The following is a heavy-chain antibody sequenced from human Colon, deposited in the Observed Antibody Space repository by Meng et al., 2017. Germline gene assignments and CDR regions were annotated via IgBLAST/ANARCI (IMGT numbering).Heavy chain of an antibody. Sequence: SETLSLTGAVYGGSFSGYYWSWIRQPPGKGLEWIGEINHSGSTNYNPSLKRRVTISVDTSKNQFSLKLSSVTAADTAVYYCARGRPGIAAAGTPWFDPWGQGTLVTVSS. V-gene: IGHV4-34*01. J-gene: IGHJ5*02. CDR3: ARGRPGIAAAGTPWFDP. D-gene: IGHD6-13*01. CDR1: GGSFSGYY. CDR2: INHSGST.